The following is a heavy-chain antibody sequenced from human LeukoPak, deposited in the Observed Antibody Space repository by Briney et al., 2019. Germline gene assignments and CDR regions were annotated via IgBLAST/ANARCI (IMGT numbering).Heavy chain of an antibody. CDR3: ARAARDFWSGYYQAMGYYYYYYMDV. Sequence: GGSLRLSCAASGFTFSSYNMHWVRQATGKGLEWVSAIGTAGDTYYPGSVKGRFTISRVNAKNSLYLQMNSLRAGDTAVYYCARAARDFWSGYYQAMGYYYYYYMDVWGKGTTVTVSS. J-gene: IGHJ6*03. D-gene: IGHD3-3*01. CDR2: IGTAGDT. V-gene: IGHV3-13*01. CDR1: GFTFSSYN.